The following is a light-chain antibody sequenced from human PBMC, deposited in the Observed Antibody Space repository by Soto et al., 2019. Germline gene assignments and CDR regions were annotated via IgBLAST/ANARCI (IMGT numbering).Light chain of an antibody. CDR2: EVN. Sequence: QSVLTQPASVSGSPGQSITISCTGTSSDVGSCNCVSWYQQHPGKAPTLMIYEVNKRPSGVSKRFSGSKSGNTASLTISGLQAGDGADYYCCSSVGSPNWVFGGGPKLTVL. J-gene: IGLJ3*02. CDR3: CSSVGSPNWV. CDR1: SSDVGSCNC. V-gene: IGLV2-23*02.